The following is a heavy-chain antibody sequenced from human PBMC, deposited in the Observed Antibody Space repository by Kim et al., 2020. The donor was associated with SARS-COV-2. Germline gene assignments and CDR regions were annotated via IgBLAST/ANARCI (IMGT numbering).Heavy chain of an antibody. Sequence: ADSVKGRFTISRDNSKNTLYLQMNSLRAEDTAVYYCAKSQQQLVVYAFDIWGQGTMVTVSS. CDR3: AKSQQQLVVYAFDI. V-gene: IGHV3-23*01. J-gene: IGHJ3*02. D-gene: IGHD6-13*01.